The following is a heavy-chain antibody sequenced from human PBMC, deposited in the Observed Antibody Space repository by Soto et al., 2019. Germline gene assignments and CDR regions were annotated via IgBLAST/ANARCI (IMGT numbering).Heavy chain of an antibody. D-gene: IGHD3-3*01. Sequence: GASVKVSCKASGYTFTSYGISWVRQAPGQGLEWMGWISAYNGNTNYAQKLQGRVTMTTDTSTSTAYMELRSLRSDDTAVYYCARDLPRFGVVIGLMDVWGQGTTVTVSS. J-gene: IGHJ6*02. V-gene: IGHV1-18*01. CDR2: ISAYNGNT. CDR3: ARDLPRFGVVIGLMDV. CDR1: GYTFTSYG.